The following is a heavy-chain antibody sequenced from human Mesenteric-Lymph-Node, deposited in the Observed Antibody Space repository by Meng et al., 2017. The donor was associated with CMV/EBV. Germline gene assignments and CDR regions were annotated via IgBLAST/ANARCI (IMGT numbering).Heavy chain of an antibody. CDR3: ARDNLSGGRFLEWSVYH. CDR1: RFTISTFG. Sequence: GGSLRLSCAASRFTISTFGMHWVRQAPGKGLEWVAFIRYDGRNEYYADSVKGRFTIFRDNSKNTLYVQMNSLRAEDTAVYYCARDNLSGGRFLEWSVYHWGQGTLVTVSS. CDR2: IRYDGRNE. D-gene: IGHD3-3*01. V-gene: IGHV3-30*02. J-gene: IGHJ4*02.